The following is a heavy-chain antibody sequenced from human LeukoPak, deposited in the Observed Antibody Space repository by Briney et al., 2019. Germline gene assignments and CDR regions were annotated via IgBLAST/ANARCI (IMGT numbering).Heavy chain of an antibody. CDR3: ARSPGAPGYYYGSYFDY. D-gene: IGHD3-16*01. J-gene: IGHJ4*02. CDR2: IGTAGDT. Sequence: GGSLRLSCAASGFTFSSYDMHWVRQATGKGLEWVSAIGTAGDTYYPGSVKGRFTISRENAKNSLYLQMNSLRVEDTAVYYCARSPGAPGYYYGSYFDYWGQGMLVTVSS. CDR1: GFTFSSYD. V-gene: IGHV3-13*01.